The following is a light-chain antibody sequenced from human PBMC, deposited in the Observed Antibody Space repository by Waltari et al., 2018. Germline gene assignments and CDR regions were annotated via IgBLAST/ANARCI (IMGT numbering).Light chain of an antibody. CDR2: DVT. J-gene: IGLJ3*02. V-gene: IGLV2-14*03. CDR3: CSYAGRSTWV. CDR1: STDVGDYNY. Sequence: QSALTQPASVSGSPGQSITISCTGASTDVGDYNYVSWYQQIPGKAPKFIIDDVTKRPSAGSYRFSGAKSGTSASLSISGLQAEDEAHYYCCSYAGRSTWVFGGGTKVTVL.